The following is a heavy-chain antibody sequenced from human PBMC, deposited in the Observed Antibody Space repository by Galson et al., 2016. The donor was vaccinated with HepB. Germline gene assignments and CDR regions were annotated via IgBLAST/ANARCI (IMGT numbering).Heavy chain of an antibody. J-gene: IGHJ4*02. CDR3: AKGGDSDN. CDR2: IDGKDDTT. Sequence: SLRLSCAASGFTFSSYWMSWVRQAPGKGLEWVPSIDGKDDTTYYADSVKGRFTISRDSSKNILSLQMNSLRADDTAVYYCAKGGDSDNWGQGTLVTVSS. V-gene: IGHV3-23*01. CDR1: GFTFSSYW. D-gene: IGHD2-21*02.